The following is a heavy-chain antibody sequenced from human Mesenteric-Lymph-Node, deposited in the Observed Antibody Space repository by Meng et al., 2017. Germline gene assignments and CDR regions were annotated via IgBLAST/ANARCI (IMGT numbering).Heavy chain of an antibody. V-gene: IGHV3-30*04. Sequence: GESLKISCAASGFTFSSYAMHWVRQAPGKGLEWVAVISYDGSNKYYADSVKGRFTISRDNSKNTLNLQMNSLRAEDTAVYYCARDSGWGEWFDYWGQGTMVTVSS. D-gene: IGHD1-26*01. CDR1: GFTFSSYA. CDR2: ISYDGSNK. J-gene: IGHJ4*02. CDR3: ARDSGWGEWFDY.